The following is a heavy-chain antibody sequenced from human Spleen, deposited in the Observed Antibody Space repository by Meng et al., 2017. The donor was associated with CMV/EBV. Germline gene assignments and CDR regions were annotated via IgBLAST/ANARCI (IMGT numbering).Heavy chain of an antibody. CDR2: ISYDGSQK. V-gene: IGHV3-30*03. Sequence: FSSYAMHWVRQAPGRGLEWLAVISYDGSQKYSAASVKDRFTISRDNSKKTLYLQMNSLRLEDTAIYYCARDPHPLMDRGVINPNFEYWGQGTLVTVSS. CDR3: ARDPHPLMDRGVINPNFEY. CDR1: FSSYA. J-gene: IGHJ4*02. D-gene: IGHD3-10*01.